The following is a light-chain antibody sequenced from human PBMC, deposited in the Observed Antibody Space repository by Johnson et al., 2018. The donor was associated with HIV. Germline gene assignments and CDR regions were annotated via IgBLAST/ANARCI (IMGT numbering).Light chain of an antibody. V-gene: IGLV1-51*01. Sequence: QSVLTQPPSVSAAPGQKVTISCSGSGSNIGNNYVSWYQQLPGTAPKLLIYDNNKRPSGIPDRFSGSKSGTSATLGITGLQTGDEGDYFCGAWDSTLNAYVFGTGTKVTVL. J-gene: IGLJ1*01. CDR1: GSNIGNNY. CDR2: DNN. CDR3: GAWDSTLNAYV.